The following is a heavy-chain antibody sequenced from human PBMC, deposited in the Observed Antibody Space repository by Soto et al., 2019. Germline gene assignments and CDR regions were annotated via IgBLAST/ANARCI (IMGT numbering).Heavy chain of an antibody. J-gene: IGHJ4*02. Sequence: ASVKVSCKASGYTFTSYYMHWVRQAPGQGLEWVGIINPSGGSTSYAQKFQGRVTMTRDTSTSTVYMELSSLRAEDTAVYYCASRPSAVVYHAVFDYWGQGSLVTVSS. CDR3: ASRPSAVVYHAVFDY. CDR1: GYTFTSYY. CDR2: INPSGGST. D-gene: IGHD6-6*01. V-gene: IGHV1-46*01.